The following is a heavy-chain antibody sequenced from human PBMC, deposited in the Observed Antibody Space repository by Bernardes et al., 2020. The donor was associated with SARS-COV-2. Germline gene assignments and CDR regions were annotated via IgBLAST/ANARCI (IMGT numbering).Heavy chain of an antibody. D-gene: IGHD3-3*01. V-gene: IGHV4-34*01. CDR1: GGSFSGYY. CDR2: INHSGST. Sequence: SETLSLTCAVYGGSFSGYYWSWIRQPPGKGLEWIGEINHSGSTNYNPSLKSRVTISVDTSKNQFSLKLSSVTAADTAVYYCARSAYYDFWSGLYFDYWGQGTLVTVSS. CDR3: ARSAYYDFWSGLYFDY. J-gene: IGHJ4*02.